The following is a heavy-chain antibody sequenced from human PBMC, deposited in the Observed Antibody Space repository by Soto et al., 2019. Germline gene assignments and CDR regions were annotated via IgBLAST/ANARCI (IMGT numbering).Heavy chain of an antibody. Sequence: PSETLSLTCTVSGGSISSGDYYWTWIRQPPGKGLEWIGYIYYSGNTYYNPSLKSRVTISLDTSKNQFSLKLSSVTAADTAVYYCAREDGDYTGLRTGRIDYWGQGTLVTVSS. CDR1: GGSISSGDYY. D-gene: IGHD4-17*01. V-gene: IGHV4-30-4*01. CDR2: IYYSGNT. J-gene: IGHJ4*02. CDR3: AREDGDYTGLRTGRIDY.